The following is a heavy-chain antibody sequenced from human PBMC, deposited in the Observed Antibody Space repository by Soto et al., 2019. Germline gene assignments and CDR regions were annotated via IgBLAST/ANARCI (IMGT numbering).Heavy chain of an antibody. CDR2: ITGTGGNT. Sequence: XGSLRLSCAGSGFTLSTYGMTWVRQAPGKGLDWVSAITGTGGNTYYVDSVKGRFTSSRDNSKNMLYLQMNSVRVEDTAVYYCARIRGYWYGLDVWGQGHTVTVSS. CDR3: ARIRGYWYGLDV. V-gene: IGHV3-23*01. J-gene: IGHJ6*02. CDR1: GFTLSTYG.